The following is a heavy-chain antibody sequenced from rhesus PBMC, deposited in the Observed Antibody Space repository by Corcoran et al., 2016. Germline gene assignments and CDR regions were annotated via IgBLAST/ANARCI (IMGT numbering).Heavy chain of an antibody. CDR3: ARDLNV. CDR2: NSGSTVSP. V-gene: IGHV4S19*01. J-gene: IGHJ5-1*01. Sequence: QVQLQESGPGLVKPSETLSLTCAVSGGSISSSNWWSWIRRPPGKGLEWIGYNSGSTVSPHHNPPLKSRVPISKDTSKDQFSLKLSSVTAAYTTVYYCARDLNVWGPGVLVTVSS. CDR1: GGSISSSNW.